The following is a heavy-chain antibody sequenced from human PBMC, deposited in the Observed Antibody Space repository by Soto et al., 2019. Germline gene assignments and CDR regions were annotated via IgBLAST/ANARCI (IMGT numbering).Heavy chain of an antibody. V-gene: IGHV1-18*01. Sequence: ASVKVSCKASGYTFTSYGISWVRQAPGQGLEWMGWISAYNGNTNYAQKLQGRVTMTTDTSTSTAYMELRSLRSDDTAVYYCACGAITPRGAVTSYYGMDVWGQGTTVTVSS. CDR3: ACGAITPRGAVTSYYGMDV. J-gene: IGHJ6*02. CDR1: GYTFTSYG. D-gene: IGHD3-3*01. CDR2: ISAYNGNT.